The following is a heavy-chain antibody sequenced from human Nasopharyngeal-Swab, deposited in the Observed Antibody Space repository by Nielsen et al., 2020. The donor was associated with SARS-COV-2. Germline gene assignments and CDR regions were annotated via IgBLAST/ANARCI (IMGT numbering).Heavy chain of an antibody. CDR3: AKSFAALTTVSNFDY. CDR2: ISGSGGST. CDR1: GFTFGDYA. Sequence: GGSLRLSCTASGFTFGDYAMSWVRQAPGKGLEWVSAISGSGGSTYYADSVKGRFTISRDNSKNTLYLQMNSLRAEDTAVYYCAKSFAALTTVSNFDYWGQGTLVTVSS. J-gene: IGHJ4*02. V-gene: IGHV3-23*01. D-gene: IGHD4-17*01.